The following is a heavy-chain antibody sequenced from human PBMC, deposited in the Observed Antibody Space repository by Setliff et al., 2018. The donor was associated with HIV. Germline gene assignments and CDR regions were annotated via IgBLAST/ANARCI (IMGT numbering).Heavy chain of an antibody. CDR3: AHSEDREYYFDY. V-gene: IGHV2-5*02. CDR1: GFSLYTSGVG. Sequence: SGPTLVNPTQTLTLTCSFSGFSLYTSGVGVGWIRQSPEKALEWLALIYWDDDKRYSPSLKSRLTITKDTSKNQVVLTMTTMDPVDTATYYCAHSEDREYYFDYWGQGTLVTVS. D-gene: IGHD2-15*01. J-gene: IGHJ4*02. CDR2: IYWDDDK.